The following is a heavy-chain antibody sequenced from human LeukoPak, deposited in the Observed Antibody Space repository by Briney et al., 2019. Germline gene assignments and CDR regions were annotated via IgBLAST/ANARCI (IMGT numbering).Heavy chain of an antibody. CDR1: GFTLSNYC. V-gene: IGHV3-21*01. CDR2: ISSSSSYI. J-gene: IGHJ4*02. CDR3: ARDLMFGSGSSYRPFDY. Sequence: GGSLRLSCAASGFTLSNYCMNWVRQAPGRGLEWVSFISSSSSYIYYADSVKGRFTISRDNAENSLYPQMNSLRAEDTAVYYCARDLMFGSGSSYRPFDYWGQGTLVTVSS. D-gene: IGHD3-10*01.